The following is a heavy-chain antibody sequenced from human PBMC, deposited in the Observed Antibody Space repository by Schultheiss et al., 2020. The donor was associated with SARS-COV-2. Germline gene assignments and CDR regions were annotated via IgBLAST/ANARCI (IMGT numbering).Heavy chain of an antibody. V-gene: IGHV1-2*02. Sequence: ASVKVSCKASGYTFTDYYMNWVRQAPGQGLEWVGWINLNGGDTRYSDKFQGRVTMTRDTSITTAYMEVSSLRSDDTAVYYCARDQTGDLYWYFDLWGRGTLVTVSS. J-gene: IGHJ2*01. CDR1: GYTFTDYY. CDR2: INLNGGDT. CDR3: ARDQTGDLYWYFDL. D-gene: IGHD4-17*01.